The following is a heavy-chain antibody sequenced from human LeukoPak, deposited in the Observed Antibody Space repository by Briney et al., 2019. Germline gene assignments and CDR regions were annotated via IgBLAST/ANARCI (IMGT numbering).Heavy chain of an antibody. CDR2: IKSKTDGGTT. J-gene: IGHJ4*02. D-gene: IGHD4/OR15-4a*01. V-gene: IGHV3-15*01. CDR1: GFTFSNAC. Sequence: GGSLRLSCAVSGFTFSNACMSWVRQAPGKGLEWVGRIKSKTDGGTTDYAATVKGRFTISRDDSKNTLYLQMNSLKTEDTAVYYCTTGSVLYGKSPFDYWGQGTLVTVSS. CDR3: TTGSVLYGKSPFDY.